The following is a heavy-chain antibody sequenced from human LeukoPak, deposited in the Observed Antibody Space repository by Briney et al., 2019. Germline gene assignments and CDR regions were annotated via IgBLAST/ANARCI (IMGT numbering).Heavy chain of an antibody. CDR2: ISGSGGST. J-gene: IGHJ4*02. D-gene: IGHD3-3*01. V-gene: IGHV3-23*01. CDR1: GFTFSNAW. Sequence: GGSLRLSCAASGFTFSNAWMSWVRQAPGKGLEWVSAISGSGGSTYYADSVKGRFTISRDNSKNTLYLQMNSLRAEDTAVYYCAKTDFWSGYSTGGFDYWGQGTLVTVSS. CDR3: AKTDFWSGYSTGGFDY.